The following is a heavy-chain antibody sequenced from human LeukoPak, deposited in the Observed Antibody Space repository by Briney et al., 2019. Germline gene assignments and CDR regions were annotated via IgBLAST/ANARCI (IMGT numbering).Heavy chain of an antibody. Sequence: PAGSRRLSCAASGFTVSSYWMSWVRQAPGKGLEGVANIKQEGSEKCYVDSVKGRFTISRDNAKNSLYLQMNSLRAEDTAVYYCARKGITMIVVAATGYYFDYWGQGTLVTVSS. CDR3: ARKGITMIVVAATGYYFDY. CDR1: GFTVSSYW. J-gene: IGHJ4*02. D-gene: IGHD3-22*01. V-gene: IGHV3-7*05. CDR2: IKQEGSEK.